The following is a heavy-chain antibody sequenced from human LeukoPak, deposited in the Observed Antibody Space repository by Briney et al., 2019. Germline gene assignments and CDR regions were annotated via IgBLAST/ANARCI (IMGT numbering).Heavy chain of an antibody. CDR1: GYTFTGYY. CDR2: INPNSGGT. CDR3: ARPNFGAGYYYYMDV. V-gene: IGHV1-2*02. J-gene: IGHJ6*03. D-gene: IGHD3-10*01. Sequence: ASVKVSCKASGYTFTGYYMHWVRQATGQGLEWMGWINPNSGGTNYAQKFQGRVTMTRDTSISTAYMELSRLRSDDTAVYYCARPNFGAGYYYYMDVWGKGTTVTVSS.